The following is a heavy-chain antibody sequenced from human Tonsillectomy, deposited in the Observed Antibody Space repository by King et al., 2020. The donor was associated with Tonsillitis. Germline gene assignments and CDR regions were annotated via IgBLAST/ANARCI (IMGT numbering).Heavy chain of an antibody. CDR3: ARITMVRGTTLVGAFEI. V-gene: IGHV4-30-2*01. Sequence: QLQESGSGLVKPSQTLSLTCAVSGGSISSGGYSWSWIRQPPGKGLEWIGYIYHSGSTYYNPSLKSRVTISVDRSKNQFSLKLSSVTAADTAVYYCARITMVRGTTLVGAFEIWGQGTMVTVSS. D-gene: IGHD3-10*01. J-gene: IGHJ3*02. CDR2: IYHSGST. CDR1: GGSISSGGYS.